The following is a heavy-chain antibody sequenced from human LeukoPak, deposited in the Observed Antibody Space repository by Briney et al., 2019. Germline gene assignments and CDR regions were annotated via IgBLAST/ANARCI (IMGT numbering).Heavy chain of an antibody. Sequence: GGSLRLSCAASGFTFSSYGMHWVRQAPGKGLGWVAVIWYDGSNKYYADSVKGRFTISRDNSKNTLYLQMNSLRAEDTAVYYCAREDSSGWYEFDYWGQGTLVTVSS. D-gene: IGHD6-19*01. CDR3: AREDSSGWYEFDY. V-gene: IGHV3-33*01. CDR2: IWYDGSNK. CDR1: GFTFSSYG. J-gene: IGHJ4*02.